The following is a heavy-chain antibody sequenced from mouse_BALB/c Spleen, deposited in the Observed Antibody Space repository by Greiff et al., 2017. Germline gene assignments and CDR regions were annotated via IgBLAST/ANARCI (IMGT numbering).Heavy chain of an antibody. CDR3: ARNYYGSSYDYAMDY. CDR2: IYPGDGDT. D-gene: IGHD1-1*01. Sequence: QVQLQQSGAELARPGASVKLSCKASGYTFTSYWMQWVKQRPGQGLEWIGAIYPGDGDTRYTQKFKGKATLTADKSSSTAYMQLSSLASEDSAVYYCARNYYGSSYDYAMDYWGQGTSVTVSS. V-gene: IGHV1-87*01. J-gene: IGHJ4*01. CDR1: GYTFTSYW.